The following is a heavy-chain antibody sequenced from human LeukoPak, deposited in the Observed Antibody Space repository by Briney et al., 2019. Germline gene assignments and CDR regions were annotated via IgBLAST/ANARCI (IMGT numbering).Heavy chain of an antibody. V-gene: IGHV3-23*01. CDR2: INGSGCST. Sequence: GGSLRLSCAASGFTFSDNYMTWVRQAPGRGLEWVSDINGSGCSTYYADSVKGRFTISRDNLKNTLYLQMNSLRAEDTAVYYCANPPTVTKIRFDSWGQGTLVTVSS. CDR3: ANPPTVTKIRFDS. J-gene: IGHJ5*01. CDR1: GFTFSDNY. D-gene: IGHD4-17*01.